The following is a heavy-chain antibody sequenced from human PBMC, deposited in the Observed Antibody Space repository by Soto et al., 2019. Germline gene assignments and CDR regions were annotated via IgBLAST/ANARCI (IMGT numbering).Heavy chain of an antibody. CDR2: IWYDGSNK. CDR1: GFTFSSYG. Sequence: QVQLVESGGGVVQPGRSLRLSCAASGFTFSSYGVHWVRQAPGKGLEWVAVIWYDGSNKYYADSVKGRFTISRDNSKNTLYLQMNSLRAEDTAVYYCARVSELPSSYYFDYWGQGTLVTVSS. J-gene: IGHJ4*02. V-gene: IGHV3-33*01. CDR3: ARVSELPSSYYFDY. D-gene: IGHD1-26*01.